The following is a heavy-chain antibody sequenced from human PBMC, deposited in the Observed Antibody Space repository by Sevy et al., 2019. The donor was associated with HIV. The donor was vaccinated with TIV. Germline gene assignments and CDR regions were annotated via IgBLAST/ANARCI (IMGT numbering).Heavy chain of an antibody. CDR2: INHSGST. D-gene: IGHD3-3*01. J-gene: IGHJ4*02. V-gene: IGHV4-34*01. Sequence: SETLSLTCAVYGGSFSGYYWSWIRQPPGKGLEWIGEINHSGSTNYNPSLKSRVTISVDTSKNQFSLKLSSVTAADTVVYYCARAPLGITIFGVVTPPLDYWGQGTLVTVSS. CDR1: GGSFSGYY. CDR3: ARAPLGITIFGVVTPPLDY.